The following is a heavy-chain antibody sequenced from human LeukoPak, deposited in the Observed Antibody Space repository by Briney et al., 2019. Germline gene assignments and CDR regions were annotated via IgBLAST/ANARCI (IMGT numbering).Heavy chain of an antibody. J-gene: IGHJ3*02. CDR1: GGSISSGGYY. CDR3: ARARYSGCSWYYYDSSGYYHDAFDI. D-gene: IGHD3-22*01. Sequence: SETLSLTCTVSGGSISSGGYYWSWIRQHPGKGLEWIGYIYYSGSTYYHPSLKSRVTISVDTSKNQFSLKLSSVTAADTAVYYCARARYSGCSWYYYDSSGYYHDAFDIWGQGTMVTVSS. V-gene: IGHV4-31*03. CDR2: IYYSGST.